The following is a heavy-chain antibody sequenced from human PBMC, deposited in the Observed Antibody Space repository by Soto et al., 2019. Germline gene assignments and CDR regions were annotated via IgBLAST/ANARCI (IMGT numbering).Heavy chain of an antibody. J-gene: IGHJ6*02. CDR3: ARDRPTSSIRARDYYYAMDV. V-gene: IGHV1-18*01. Sequence: QVQLVQSGAEVKKPGASVKVSCKASGYSFITYGISWVRQAPGQGLEWMGWISTYNGNTNYARKLQGRITMTTDTSTTTGYMELRSLRSDDTAVYYCARDRPTSSIRARDYYYAMDVWGQGTTVTVSS. CDR2: ISTYNGNT. CDR1: GYSFITYG. D-gene: IGHD6-6*01.